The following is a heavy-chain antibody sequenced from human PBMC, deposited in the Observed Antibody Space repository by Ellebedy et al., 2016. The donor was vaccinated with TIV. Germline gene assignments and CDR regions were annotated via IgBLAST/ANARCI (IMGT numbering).Heavy chain of an antibody. V-gene: IGHV4-34*01. CDR3: ASGLGVRKMNAFDF. D-gene: IGHD2-8*02. Sequence: MPGGSLRLSCAVYGGSFSGYYWNRIRQPPGKGLEWIGEITHSGSTNYNPSLKSRVTISGDTSKNQFSLRLSSVTAADTALYYWASGLGVRKMNAFDFWGQGTMVTVSS. CDR1: GGSFSGYY. J-gene: IGHJ3*01. CDR2: ITHSGST.